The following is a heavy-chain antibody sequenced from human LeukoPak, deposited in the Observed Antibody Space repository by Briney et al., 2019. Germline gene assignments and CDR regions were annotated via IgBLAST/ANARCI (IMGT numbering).Heavy chain of an antibody. Sequence: PSETLSLTCSVTGASVNRGYYHWSWIRQPPGKALEWIGDIYATGTTSTRFNPSLMSRATISADTSQNQVSLTLNSVTAADTAVYFCARFKSSGWYYFDNWGQGTLVTVSS. J-gene: IGHJ4*02. CDR2: IYATGTTST. V-gene: IGHV4-61*01. CDR3: ARFKSSGWYYFDN. CDR1: GASVNRGYYH. D-gene: IGHD6-19*01.